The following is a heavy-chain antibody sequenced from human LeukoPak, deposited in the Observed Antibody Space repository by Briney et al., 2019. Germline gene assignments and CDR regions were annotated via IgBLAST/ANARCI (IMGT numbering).Heavy chain of an antibody. CDR1: GYTFTGYY. CDR3: ARDPRLVMGGGGGYDY. D-gene: IGHD3-9*01. CDR2: INPNSGGT. V-gene: IGHV1-2*02. J-gene: IGHJ4*02. Sequence: ASVKVSCKASGYTFTGYYMHWVRQAPGQGLEWMGWINPNSGGTNYAQKFQGRVTMTRDTSISTAYMELSRLRSDDTAVYYCARDPRLVMGGGGGYDYWGQGTLVTVSS.